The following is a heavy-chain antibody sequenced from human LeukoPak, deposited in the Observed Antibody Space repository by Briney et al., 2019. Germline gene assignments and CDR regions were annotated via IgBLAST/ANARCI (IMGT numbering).Heavy chain of an antibody. CDR3: ARGGCSSTSCYDP. Sequence: ASVKVSCKASGYTFTSYDINWVRQATAQGLEWMGWMNPNSGNTSYAQKFQGRVTITRNTSISTAYMELSSLRSEDTAVYYCARGGCSSTSCYDPWGQGTLVTVSS. J-gene: IGHJ5*02. CDR2: MNPNSGNT. V-gene: IGHV1-8*03. D-gene: IGHD2-2*01. CDR1: GYTFTSYD.